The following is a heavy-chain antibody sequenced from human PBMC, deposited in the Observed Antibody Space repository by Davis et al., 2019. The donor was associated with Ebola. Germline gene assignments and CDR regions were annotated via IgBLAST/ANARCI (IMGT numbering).Heavy chain of an antibody. J-gene: IGHJ6*04. Sequence: GESLKISCAASGFVFSSYVMSWVRRAPGKGLEWVSTLGLSADTYYADSVKGRFTISRDNSKNTLHLQMNSLRVEDTAVYFCAREPTGNYYYFYGMDVWGKGTTVSVSS. CDR3: AREPTGNYYYFYGMDV. V-gene: IGHV3-23*01. CDR1: GFVFSSYV. D-gene: IGHD4-11*01. CDR2: LGLSADT.